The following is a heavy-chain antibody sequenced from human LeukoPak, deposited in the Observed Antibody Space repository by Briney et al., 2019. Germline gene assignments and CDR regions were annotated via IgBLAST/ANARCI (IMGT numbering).Heavy chain of an antibody. CDR1: GGSFSGYY. D-gene: IGHD3-3*01. CDR2: INHSGST. Sequence: PSETLSLTCAVYGGSFSGYYWSWIRQPPGKVLEWIGEINHSGSTNYNPSLKSRVTISVDTSKNQFSLKLSSVTAADTAVYYCARGYDFWSGYYYYYYMDVWGKGTTVTVSS. V-gene: IGHV4-34*01. CDR3: ARGYDFWSGYYYYYYMDV. J-gene: IGHJ6*03.